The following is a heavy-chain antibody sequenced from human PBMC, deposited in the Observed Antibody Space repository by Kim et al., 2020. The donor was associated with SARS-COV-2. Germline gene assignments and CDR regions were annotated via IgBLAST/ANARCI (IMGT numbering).Heavy chain of an antibody. D-gene: IGHD1-20*01. Sequence: KYYADSVKGRFTTSRDNSKNTLYLQMNSLRAEDTAVYYWADESLTGTTGYWGQGTLVTVSS. V-gene: IGHV3-30*02. CDR2: K. J-gene: IGHJ4*02. CDR3: ADESLTGTTGY.